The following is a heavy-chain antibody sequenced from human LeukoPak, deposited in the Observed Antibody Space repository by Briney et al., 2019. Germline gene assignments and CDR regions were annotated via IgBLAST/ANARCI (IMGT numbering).Heavy chain of an antibody. V-gene: IGHV4-39*01. J-gene: IGHJ4*02. CDR3: ARQSGDYTYYSDY. CDR2: IYYSGST. D-gene: IGHD4-17*01. CDR1: GGSISSSGFY. Sequence: PSETLSLTCTVSGGSISSSGFYWGWIRQPPGRGLEWIGSIYYSGSTYYNPSLKSRVTISVDTSKTQFSLRLSSVSAADTAAYYCARQSGDYTYYSDYWGQGTLVTVSS.